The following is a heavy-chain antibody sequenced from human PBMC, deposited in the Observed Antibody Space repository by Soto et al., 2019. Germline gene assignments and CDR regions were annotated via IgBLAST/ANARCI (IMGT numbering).Heavy chain of an antibody. CDR3: ARSDY. CDR2: LIPLSGTA. CDR1: GGTFSRYA. J-gene: IGHJ4*02. Sequence: GXSVKVSCKASGGTFSRYAISWVRQAPGQGLEWMAXLIPLSGTANXXQKFQARXXTTEDESTSTAYMQLSSMRSEDTAVYYCARSDYWGQETLVTAPS. V-gene: IGHV1-69*01.